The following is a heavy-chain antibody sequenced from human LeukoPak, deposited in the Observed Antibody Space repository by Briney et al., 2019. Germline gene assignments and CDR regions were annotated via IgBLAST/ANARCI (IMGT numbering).Heavy chain of an antibody. CDR2: LYYSGHT. D-gene: IGHD2-2*01. CDR1: GGSISSSSYY. V-gene: IGHV4-39*01. Sequence: PSETLSLTCTVSGGSISSSSYYWRWIRHPPGRGLEWIGCLYYSGHTYYNPSLKSRVTISIDTSKNQFSLRLTSVTAADTAVYYCASQYCSSSSCYAGEHDYWGQGTLVTVSS. CDR3: ASQYCSSSSCYAGEHDY. J-gene: IGHJ4*02.